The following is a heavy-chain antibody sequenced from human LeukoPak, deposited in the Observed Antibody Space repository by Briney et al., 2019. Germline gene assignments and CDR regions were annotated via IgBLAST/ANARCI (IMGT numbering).Heavy chain of an antibody. CDR1: GFTFSNYA. Sequence: AGGSLRLSCAASGFTFSNYAMSWVRQAPGKGLEWVSTVTGTGGSTSYADSVKGRFTTSRDNSKNTLSLQMSSLRDEDTAVYYCAREYSSSSGSVSDYWGQGTLVTVSS. CDR3: AREYSSSSGSVSDY. V-gene: IGHV3-23*01. CDR2: VTGTGGST. D-gene: IGHD6-6*01. J-gene: IGHJ4*02.